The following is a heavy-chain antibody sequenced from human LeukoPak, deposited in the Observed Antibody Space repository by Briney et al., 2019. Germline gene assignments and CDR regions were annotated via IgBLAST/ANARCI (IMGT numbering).Heavy chain of an antibody. Sequence: PSETLSLTCALSGYSISSGYYWGWIRQPPGKGLEWIGNIYHSGSTYYNPSLKSRVTISVDTSKNQFSLKLNSVTAADTAVYYCARYGYSSSAGDYWGQGTLVTVSS. CDR1: GYSISSGYY. J-gene: IGHJ4*02. CDR2: IYHSGST. CDR3: ARYGYSSSAGDY. V-gene: IGHV4-38-2*01. D-gene: IGHD6-6*01.